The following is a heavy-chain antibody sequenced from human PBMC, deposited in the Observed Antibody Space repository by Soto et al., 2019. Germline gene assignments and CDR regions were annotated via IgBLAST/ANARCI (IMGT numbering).Heavy chain of an antibody. CDR1: GGSISSYY. CDR2: IYYSGST. V-gene: IGHV4-59*01. D-gene: IGHD4-17*01. CDR3: AKCGDSWFFDR. J-gene: IGHJ4*02. Sequence: PSETLSLTCTVSGGSISSYYCSWIRQPPWKGLEWIGNIYYSGSTKQNPSLKSRVTLSVDTYKNQFSLKLNSVTAADTAVYYCAKCGDSWFFDRWGQGTLVTVCS.